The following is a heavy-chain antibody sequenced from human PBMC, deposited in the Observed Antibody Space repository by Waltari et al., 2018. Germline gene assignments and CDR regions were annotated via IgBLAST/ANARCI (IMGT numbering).Heavy chain of an antibody. J-gene: IGHJ4*02. D-gene: IGHD6-13*01. CDR3: TKEKRGSNWSVFDY. V-gene: IGHV3-23*01. CDR2: ISGSGGGT. CDR1: GFTISSYA. Sequence: EVQLLESGGGSVQPGGSLRLSCAASGFTISSYAMNWVRQGPGKGLEWGSGISGSGGGTYYADSVKGRFTISRDNRKKSLYLQLNSVTTEDTALYYCTKEKRGSNWSVFDYWGLGTLVTVSS.